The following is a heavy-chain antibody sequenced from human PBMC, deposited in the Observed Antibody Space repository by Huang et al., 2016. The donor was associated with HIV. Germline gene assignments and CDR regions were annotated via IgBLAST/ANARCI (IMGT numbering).Heavy chain of an antibody. J-gene: IGHJ4*02. CDR2: MNPNTGNT. CDR1: GYTVTNYD. V-gene: IGHV1-8*02. Sequence: QVHLVQSGAEVKKPGASVKVSCKASGYTVTNYDINWVRQATGRGLGWMGWMNPNTGNTGFAQSLQGRVTMTRKTSITTAYMELTSLTSEDTAVYYCARSAYGDLDYWGLGTLVIVSS. D-gene: IGHD4-17*01. CDR3: ARSAYGDLDY.